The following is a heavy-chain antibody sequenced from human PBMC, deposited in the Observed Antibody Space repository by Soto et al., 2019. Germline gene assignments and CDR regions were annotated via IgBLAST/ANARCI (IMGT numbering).Heavy chain of an antibody. V-gene: IGHV3-30*18. CDR3: AKDRGQVPDGRYPSYYFDY. CDR2: ISYDGSNK. Sequence: GGSLRLSXAASGFTFSSYGMHWVRQAPGKGLEWVAVISYDGSNKYYADSVKGRFTISRDNSKNTLYLQMNSLRAEDTAVYYCAKDRGQVPDGRYPSYYFDYWGQGTLVTVSS. CDR1: GFTFSSYG. J-gene: IGHJ4*02. D-gene: IGHD3-16*02.